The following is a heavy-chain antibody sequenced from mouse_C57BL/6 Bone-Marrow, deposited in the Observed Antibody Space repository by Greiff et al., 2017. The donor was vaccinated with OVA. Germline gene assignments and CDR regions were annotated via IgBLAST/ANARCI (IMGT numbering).Heavy chain of an antibody. J-gene: IGHJ4*01. CDR2: IYPGSGNT. CDR3: ARGIYDGYYVGAMDY. Sequence: QVHVKQSGAELVRPGASVKLSCKASGYTFTDYYINWVKQRPGQGLEWIARIYPGSGNTYYNEKFKGKATLTAEKSSSTAYMQLSSLTSEDSAVYFCARGIYDGYYVGAMDYGGQGTSVTVSS. V-gene: IGHV1-76*01. CDR1: GYTFTDYY. D-gene: IGHD2-3*01.